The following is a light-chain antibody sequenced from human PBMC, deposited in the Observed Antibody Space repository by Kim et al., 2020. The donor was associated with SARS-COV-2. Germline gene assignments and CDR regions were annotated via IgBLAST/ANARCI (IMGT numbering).Light chain of an antibody. J-gene: IGKJ1*01. V-gene: IGKV3-11*01. Sequence: EIVLTQSPATLSLSPGERATLSCGASQSVSSDLAWYQQKPGQAPRLLIYDASNRATGIPARFSGSGSGTDFTLSISSLEPEDFAVYYCHQRSNWPRTFGQGTKVDIK. CDR2: DAS. CDR3: HQRSNWPRT. CDR1: QSVSSD.